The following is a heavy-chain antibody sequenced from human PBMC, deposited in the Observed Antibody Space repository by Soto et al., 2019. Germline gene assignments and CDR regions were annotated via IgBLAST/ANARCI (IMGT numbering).Heavy chain of an antibody. CDR1: GGSISSGDYY. D-gene: IGHD4-17*01. CDR2: IYYSGGT. J-gene: IGHJ3*02. CDR3: TRRYGYAFDI. Sequence: SETLSLTCTVSGGSISSGDYYWSWIRQHPGKGLEWIGYIYYSGGTYYNPSLKSRVTISVDTSKNQFSLKLSSVTAADTAVYYCTRRYGYAFDIWGQGTMVTVS. V-gene: IGHV4-31*03.